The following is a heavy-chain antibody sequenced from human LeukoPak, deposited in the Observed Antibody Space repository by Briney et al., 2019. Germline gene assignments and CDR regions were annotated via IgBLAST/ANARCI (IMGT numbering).Heavy chain of an antibody. CDR2: IKQDGTEK. CDR1: GFTFSNYW. CDR3: ARASTAYYFGSGSFYNRVEAFDI. D-gene: IGHD3-10*01. J-gene: IGHJ3*02. V-gene: IGHV3-7*04. Sequence: GGPLRLSCAASGFTFSNYWMTWVRQAPGKGLECVANIKQDGTEKYYVDSVRGRFTISRDNAKNSLYLQVNSLRAEDTAVYYCARASTAYYFGSGSFYNRVEAFDIWGQGTMVTVSS.